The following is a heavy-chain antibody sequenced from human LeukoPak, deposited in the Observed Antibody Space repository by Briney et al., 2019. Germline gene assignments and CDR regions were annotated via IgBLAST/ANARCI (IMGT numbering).Heavy chain of an antibody. CDR3: AKASYYDSSGYYKLYYYYGMDV. D-gene: IGHD3-22*01. V-gene: IGHV3-33*06. Sequence: GGSLRLSCAASGSTFSSYGMHWVRQAPGKGLEWAAVIWYDGSNKYYADSVKGRFTISRDNSKNTLYLQMNSLRAEDTAVYYCAKASYYDSSGYYKLYYYYGMDVWGQGTTVTVSS. J-gene: IGHJ6*02. CDR2: IWYDGSNK. CDR1: GSTFSSYG.